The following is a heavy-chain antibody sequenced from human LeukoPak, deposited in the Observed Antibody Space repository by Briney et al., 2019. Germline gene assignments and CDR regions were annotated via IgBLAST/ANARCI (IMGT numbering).Heavy chain of an antibody. Sequence: PGGSLRLSCAASGFTFSSYAMSWVRQAPGKGLEWVSAISGSGGSTYYADSVKGRFTISRDNSKNTLYLQMNSLRAEDTAVYYCASGKYYYDSSGDRFDYWGQGTLVTVSS. J-gene: IGHJ4*02. CDR1: GFTFSSYA. D-gene: IGHD3-22*01. CDR3: ASGKYYYDSSGDRFDY. CDR2: ISGSGGST. V-gene: IGHV3-23*01.